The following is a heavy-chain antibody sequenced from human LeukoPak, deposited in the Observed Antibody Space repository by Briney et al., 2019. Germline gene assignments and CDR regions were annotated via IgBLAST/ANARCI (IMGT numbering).Heavy chain of an antibody. CDR1: GGSISSSSYY. CDR2: IYYSGST. CDR3: ARDTLRYFDWLNYFDY. D-gene: IGHD3-9*01. J-gene: IGHJ4*02. V-gene: IGHV4-39*07. Sequence: SETLSLTCTVSGGSISSSSYYWGWIRQPPGKGLEWIGSIYYSGSTYYNPSLKSRVTISVDTSKNQFSLKLSSVTAADTAVYYCARDTLRYFDWLNYFDYWGQGTLVTVSS.